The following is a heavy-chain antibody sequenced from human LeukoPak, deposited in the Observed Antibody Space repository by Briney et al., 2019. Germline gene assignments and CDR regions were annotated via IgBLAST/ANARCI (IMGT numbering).Heavy chain of an antibody. Sequence: GGSLRLSCAASGFTFSTYGMHWARQAPGKGLEWVAFIRYEGNNKYYADSVKGRFTISRDNSKNTLYLQMNSLIREDTAVYYCAKDRGSYGVDYWGQGTLVTVSS. CDR1: GFTFSTYG. J-gene: IGHJ4*02. CDR2: IRYEGNNK. CDR3: AKDRGSYGVDY. D-gene: IGHD1-26*01. V-gene: IGHV3-30*02.